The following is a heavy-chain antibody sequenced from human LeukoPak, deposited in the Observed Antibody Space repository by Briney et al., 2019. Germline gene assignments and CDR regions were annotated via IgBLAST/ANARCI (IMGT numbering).Heavy chain of an antibody. CDR3: AKDQGITAH. V-gene: IGHV3-23*01. J-gene: IGHJ4*02. D-gene: IGHD6-13*01. CDR2: ISASGGST. Sequence: GGTLRLSCAASGFTFDDYAMHWVRQAPGKGLEWVSGISASGGSTSYADSVKGRFTISRDNAKNTLYLQMNSLRDEDTSIYYCAKDQGITAHWGQGTLVTVSS. CDR1: GFTFDDYA.